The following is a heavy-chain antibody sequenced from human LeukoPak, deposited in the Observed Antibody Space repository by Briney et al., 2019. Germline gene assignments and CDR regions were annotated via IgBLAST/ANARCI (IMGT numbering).Heavy chain of an antibody. J-gene: IGHJ6*03. V-gene: IGHV1-2*02. D-gene: IGHD3-10*01. CDR1: GYTFTGYY. CDR3: ARAMVRGKASLSYMDV. CDR2: IKPNSGGT. Sequence: ASVKVSFQASGYTFTGYYMHWVRQAPGQGLEWMGWIKPNSGGTNYAQKFQGRVTMTRDTSISTAYMELSRLRSDDTAVYYCARAMVRGKASLSYMDVWGKGTTVTVSS.